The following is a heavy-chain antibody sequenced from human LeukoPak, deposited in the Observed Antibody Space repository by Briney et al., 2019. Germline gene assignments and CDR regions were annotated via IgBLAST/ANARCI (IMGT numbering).Heavy chain of an antibody. CDR3: AKDRTYHSDFSAYYFSPPLQHY. D-gene: IGHD3-22*01. CDR1: GFTFTNYA. Sequence: GGSLRLSCVASGFTFTNYAMTWVRQAPGEGLQWVSSIFGSNGSTYYADSVKGRVTISRDNSKNMVYLQMNGLRAEDTAVYYCAKDRTYHSDFSAYYFSPPLQHYWGQGTLVTVSS. V-gene: IGHV3-23*01. J-gene: IGHJ4*02. CDR2: IFGSNGST.